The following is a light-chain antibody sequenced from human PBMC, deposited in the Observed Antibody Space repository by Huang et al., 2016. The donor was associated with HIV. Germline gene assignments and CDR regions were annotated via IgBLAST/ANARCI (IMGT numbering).Light chain of an antibody. CDR3: QQYGNSPLT. CDR2: GAT. V-gene: IGKV3-20*01. CDR1: QRVSTDY. J-gene: IGKJ4*01. Sequence: ETVLTQSPGILSLSPGGRATLSCRASQRVSTDYLAWYQKNPGQAPRLLIHGATVRATGIPDRCSGSGSGTDFTLTINRLEPEDFALYYCQQYGNSPLTFGGGTEVEIK.